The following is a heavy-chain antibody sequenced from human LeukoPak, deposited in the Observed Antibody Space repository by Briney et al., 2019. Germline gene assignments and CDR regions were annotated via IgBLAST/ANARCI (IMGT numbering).Heavy chain of an antibody. D-gene: IGHD5-24*01. Sequence: ETLSLTCTVSGYSISSGYYWGWIRQPPGKGLEWIGSIYHSGSTYYNPSLKSRVTISADTSKNQFSVKLASVTAADTAVYYCARESGYNHFDYWGQGTLVTVSS. V-gene: IGHV4-38-2*02. CDR1: GYSISSGYY. CDR2: IYHSGST. CDR3: ARESGYNHFDY. J-gene: IGHJ4*02.